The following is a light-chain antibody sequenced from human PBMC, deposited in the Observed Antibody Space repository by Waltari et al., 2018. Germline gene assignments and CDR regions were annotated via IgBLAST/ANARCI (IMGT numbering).Light chain of an antibody. J-gene: IGKJ5*01. CDR2: EAS. V-gene: IGKV1-13*02. CDR3: QQYYSPPLT. CDR1: QGISSY. Sequence: AIQLTQSPSSLSASVGDRVTITCRASQGISSYLGWYQQKPGRAPKLLIYEASNLYSGVPSRFSGSGSGTDFTLTISSLQPEDVAVYYCQQYYSPPLTFGQGTRLEI.